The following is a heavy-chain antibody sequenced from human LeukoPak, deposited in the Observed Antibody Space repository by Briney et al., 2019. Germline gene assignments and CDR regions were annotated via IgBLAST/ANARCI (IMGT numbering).Heavy chain of an antibody. Sequence: SETLSLTCTVSGGSISSGGYYWSWIRQHPGRGLEWIGYIYYSGSTYYNPSLKSRVTISVDTSKNQFSLKLSSVTAADTAVYYCARLRVVAATRAGAMEFDYWGQGTLVTVSS. J-gene: IGHJ4*02. V-gene: IGHV4-31*03. CDR2: IYYSGST. D-gene: IGHD2-15*01. CDR1: GGSISSGGYY. CDR3: ARLRVVAATRAGAMEFDY.